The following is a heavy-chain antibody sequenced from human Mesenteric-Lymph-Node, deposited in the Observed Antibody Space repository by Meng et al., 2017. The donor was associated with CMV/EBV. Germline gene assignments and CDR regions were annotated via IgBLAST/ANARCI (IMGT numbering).Heavy chain of an antibody. CDR2: VITIVTTT. V-gene: IGHV1-69*08. CDR3: ARGGADYSNHADY. CDR1: GGTFSRYN. J-gene: IGHJ4*02. D-gene: IGHD4-11*01. Sequence: CRASGGTFSRYNISRVRQDPGQGLGWMGRVITIVTTTKYAQKLQGRGTMTTDTSTSTAYLELTSLRSDDTAVYYCARGGADYSNHADYWGQGTLVTVSS.